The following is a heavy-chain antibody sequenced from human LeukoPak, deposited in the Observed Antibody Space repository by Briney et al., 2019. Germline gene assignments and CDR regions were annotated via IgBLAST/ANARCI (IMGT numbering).Heavy chain of an antibody. CDR1: GFTFRSYW. D-gene: IGHD4-17*01. CDR2: INGDGTST. V-gene: IGHV3-74*01. CDR3: AKEPHSDYSDHTDSFDI. J-gene: IGHJ3*02. Sequence: PGGSLRLSCVASGFTFRSYWMHWVRQAPGKGLVWVSRINGDGTSTDYADSVKGGFSISRDNAKNTLYLQMNSLRSEDTAVYYCAKEPHSDYSDHTDSFDIWGQGTMVTVSS.